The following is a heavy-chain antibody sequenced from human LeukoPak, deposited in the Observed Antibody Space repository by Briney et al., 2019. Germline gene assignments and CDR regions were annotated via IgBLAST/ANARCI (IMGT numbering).Heavy chain of an antibody. Sequence: PSETLSLTCAVYGGSFSGYYWSWIRQPPGKGLEWIGEINHSGSTNYNPSLKSRVTISVDTSKNQFSLKLSSVTAADTAVYYCARGVVYCTNGVCSTNFDYWGQGTLVTVSS. CDR2: INHSGST. D-gene: IGHD2-8*01. J-gene: IGHJ4*02. V-gene: IGHV4-34*01. CDR3: ARGVVYCTNGVCSTNFDY. CDR1: GGSFSGYY.